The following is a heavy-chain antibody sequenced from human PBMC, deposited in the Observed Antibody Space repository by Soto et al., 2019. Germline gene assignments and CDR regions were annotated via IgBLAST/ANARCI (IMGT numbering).Heavy chain of an antibody. CDR2: IYYSGST. CDR3: ARERGNDFWSGWAWFDP. CDR1: GGSISSGGYY. V-gene: IGHV4-31*03. Sequence: PSETLSLTCTVSGGSISSGGYYWSWIRQHPGKGLEWIGYIYYSGSTYYNPSLKSRVTISVDTSKNQFSLKLSSVTAADTAVYYCARERGNDFWSGWAWFDPWGQGTLVTVSS. D-gene: IGHD3-3*01. J-gene: IGHJ5*02.